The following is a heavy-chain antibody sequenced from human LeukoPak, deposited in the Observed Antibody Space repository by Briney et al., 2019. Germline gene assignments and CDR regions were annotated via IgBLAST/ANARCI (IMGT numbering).Heavy chain of an antibody. D-gene: IGHD1-14*01. Sequence: GGSLRLSCAASGFTFSSYEMNWVRQAPGKGLEWVSYISSSGSTIYYADSVKGRFTISRDNAKNTLYLQMNSLRAEDTAVYYCAALDNGRDYWGQGTLVTVSS. CDR3: AALDNGRDY. CDR1: GFTFSSYE. V-gene: IGHV3-48*03. CDR2: ISSSGSTI. J-gene: IGHJ4*02.